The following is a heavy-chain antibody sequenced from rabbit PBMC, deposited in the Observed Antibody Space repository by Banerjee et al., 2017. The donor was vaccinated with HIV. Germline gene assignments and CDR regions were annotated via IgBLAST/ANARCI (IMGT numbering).Heavy chain of an antibody. CDR3: AGSLIGSSPL. Sequence: QSLEESGGDLVKPGASLTLTCTASGIDFSSSYWICWVRQAPGKGLEWIACIDGNTDYASWAKGRFTISKTSSTTVTLQMTSLTAADTATYFCAGSLIGSSPLWGPGTLVTVS. D-gene: IGHD8-1*01. CDR1: GIDFSSSYW. V-gene: IGHV1S40*01. J-gene: IGHJ4*01. CDR2: IDGNT.